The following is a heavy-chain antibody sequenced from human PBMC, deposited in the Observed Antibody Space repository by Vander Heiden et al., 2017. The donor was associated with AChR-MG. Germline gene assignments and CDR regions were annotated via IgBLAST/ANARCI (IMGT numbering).Heavy chain of an antibody. CDR2: INSDGSST. Sequence: EVQLVESGGALVQPGGSLRLSCAASGFTFSTYCMHSVRPAPGKGVVWVSRINSDGSSTRYADSVKGRFTISRDNAKNTLDLQMNSLRAEDTAVYYCVREVDTAMVFYFDYWGQGTLVTVSS. CDR3: VREVDTAMVFYFDY. D-gene: IGHD5-18*01. J-gene: IGHJ4*02. V-gene: IGHV3-74*01. CDR1: GFTFSTYC.